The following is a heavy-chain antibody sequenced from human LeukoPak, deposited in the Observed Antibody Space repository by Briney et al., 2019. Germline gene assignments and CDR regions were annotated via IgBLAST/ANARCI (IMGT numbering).Heavy chain of an antibody. D-gene: IGHD6-19*01. CDR1: GFTFSSYA. V-gene: IGHV3-30*04. CDR2: ISYDGSNK. CDR3: ARDGYSSGWYSAFDI. J-gene: IGHJ3*02. Sequence: GGSLRLSCAASGFTFSSYAMHWVRQAPGKGLEWVAVISYDGSNKYCADSVKGRFTISRDNSKNTLYLQMNSLRAEDTAVYYCARDGYSSGWYSAFDIWGQGTMVTVSS.